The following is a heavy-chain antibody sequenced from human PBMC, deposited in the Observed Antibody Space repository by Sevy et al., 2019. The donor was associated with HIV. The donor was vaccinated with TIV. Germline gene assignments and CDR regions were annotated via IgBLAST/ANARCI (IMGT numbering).Heavy chain of an antibody. CDR2: ISSYYGNT. D-gene: IGHD6-25*01. V-gene: IGHV1-18*01. J-gene: IGHJ6*02. CDR3: ARERTRWQRIVEYYLGMDV. CDR1: GYTFNTYG. Sequence: ASVKVSCKASGYTFNTYGISWVRQAPGQGLEWMGWISSYYGNTNFAEKFQGRVTMTTDTITNTAYMELTSLRSDDTAVYYCARERTRWQRIVEYYLGMDVWGQGTPVTVSS.